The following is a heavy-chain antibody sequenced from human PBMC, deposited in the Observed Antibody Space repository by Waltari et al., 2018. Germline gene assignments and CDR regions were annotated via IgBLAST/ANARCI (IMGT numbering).Heavy chain of an antibody. Sequence: EVQLVESGGGLVQPGGSLRLSCAASGFTFSSYSMNWVRQAPGKGLEWVSYISSSSSTIYYADSVKGRFTISRDNAKNSLYLQMNSLRAEDTAVYYCARESRYSSGWGFDYWGQGTLVTVSS. CDR3: ARESRYSSGWGFDY. J-gene: IGHJ4*02. D-gene: IGHD6-19*01. CDR1: GFTFSSYS. CDR2: ISSSSSTI. V-gene: IGHV3-48*01.